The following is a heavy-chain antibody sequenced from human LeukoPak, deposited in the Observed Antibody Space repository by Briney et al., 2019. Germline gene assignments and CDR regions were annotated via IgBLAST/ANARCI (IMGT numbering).Heavy chain of an antibody. CDR1: GFTFSSYW. Sequence: QPGGSLRLSCAASGFTFSSYWMHWVRQAPGKGLVWVSRINSDGSSTSYADSVKGRFTISRDNAKNTLYLQMNSLRAEDTAVYYCARDSKTVGALYYLDYWGQGTLVTVSS. J-gene: IGHJ4*02. V-gene: IGHV3-74*01. CDR3: ARDSKTVGALYYLDY. CDR2: INSDGSST. D-gene: IGHD1-26*01.